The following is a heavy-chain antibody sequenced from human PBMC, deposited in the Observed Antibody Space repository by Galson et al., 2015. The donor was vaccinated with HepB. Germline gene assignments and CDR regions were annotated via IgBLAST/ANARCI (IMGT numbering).Heavy chain of an antibody. CDR2: IYSGGST. D-gene: IGHD5-18*01. J-gene: IGHJ4*02. CDR1: GFTVSSNY. CDR3: AKDRGYTDGYGAPYFDY. V-gene: IGHV3-66*01. Sequence: SLRLSCAASGFTVSSNYMTWVRQAPGKGLEWVSGIYSGGSTYYADSVKGRFSISRDNSKNTLYLQMNSLRAEDSAVYSCAKDRGYTDGYGAPYFDYWGQGTLVTVSS.